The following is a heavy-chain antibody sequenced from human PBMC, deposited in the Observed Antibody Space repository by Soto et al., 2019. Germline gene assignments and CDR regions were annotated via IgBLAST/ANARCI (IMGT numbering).Heavy chain of an antibody. J-gene: IGHJ4*02. D-gene: IGHD4-4*01. V-gene: IGHV4-34*01. CDR2: INHSGST. CDR3: ASGDYTDY. Sequence: SETLSLTCAVYCGSFRGYYWSWIRQPPGKGLEWIGEINHSGSTNYNPSLKSRVTISVDTSKNQFSLKLSSVTAADTAVYYCASGDYTDYWGQGTLVTVSS. CDR1: CGSFRGYY.